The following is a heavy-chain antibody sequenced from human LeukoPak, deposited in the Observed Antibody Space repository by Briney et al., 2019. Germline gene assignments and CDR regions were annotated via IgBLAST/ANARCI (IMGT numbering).Heavy chain of an antibody. J-gene: IGHJ4*02. CDR1: GFTVTIDG. CDR2: ISGGGGST. D-gene: IGHD3-3*01. V-gene: IGHV3-23*01. CDR3: ARDSIEFGLFGVVIIAGSGWDY. Sequence: QAGRSLTLSCAPAGFTVTIDGMSWVRHPPGKWRDWLSTISGGGGSTYYAPSGNGQFSICRDNSKNTLYLQLNSLRAEDTAVYYCARDSIEFGLFGVVIIAGSGWDYWGQGTLVTVSS.